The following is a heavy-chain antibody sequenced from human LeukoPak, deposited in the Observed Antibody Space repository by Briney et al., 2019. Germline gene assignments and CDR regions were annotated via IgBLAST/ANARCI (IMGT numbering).Heavy chain of an antibody. CDR2: INHSGST. Sequence: TASETLSLTCAVYGGSFSGYYWSWIRQPPGKGLEWIGEINHSGSTNYNPSLKSRVTISVDTSKNQFSLKLSSVTAADTAVYYCASKVTGTPQAGNWFDPWGQGTLVTVSS. V-gene: IGHV4-34*01. J-gene: IGHJ5*02. D-gene: IGHD1-20*01. CDR3: ASKVTGTPQAGNWFDP. CDR1: GGSFSGYY.